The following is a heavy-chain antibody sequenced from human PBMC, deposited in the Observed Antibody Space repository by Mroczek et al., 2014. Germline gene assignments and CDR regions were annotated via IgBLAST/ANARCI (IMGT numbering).Heavy chain of an antibody. V-gene: IGHV3-9*01. CDR2: ISWNSGSI. J-gene: IGHJ6*02. D-gene: IGHD3-10*01. CDR3: AKALWFGELLSPYGMDV. Sequence: VQLVQSGGGLVQPGRSLRLSCAASGFTFDDYAMHWVRQAPGKGLEWVSGISWNSGSIGYADSVKGPDSPSPRDNAKNSLYLQMNSLRAEDTALYYCAKALWFGELLSPYGMDVWGQGTTVTVSS. CDR1: GFTFDDYA.